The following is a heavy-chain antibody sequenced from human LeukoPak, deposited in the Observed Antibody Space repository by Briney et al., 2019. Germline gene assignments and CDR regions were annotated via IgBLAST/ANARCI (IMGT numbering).Heavy chain of an antibody. Sequence: GGSLRLSCAASGFTFDDHGMSWVRQAPGKGLEWVSGIKWDGGRTGYADSVKGRFTISRDNAKNSLYLQMNSLRAEDTAVYYCARVSTWIQLWSYLGAFDIWGQGTMVTVSS. CDR3: ARVSTWIQLWSYLGAFDI. CDR1: GFTFDDHG. J-gene: IGHJ3*02. V-gene: IGHV3-20*04. CDR2: IKWDGGRT. D-gene: IGHD5-18*01.